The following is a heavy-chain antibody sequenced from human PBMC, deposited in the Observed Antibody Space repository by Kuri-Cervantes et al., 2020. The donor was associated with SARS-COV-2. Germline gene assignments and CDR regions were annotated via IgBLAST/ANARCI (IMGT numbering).Heavy chain of an antibody. D-gene: IGHD3-22*01. V-gene: IGHV1-24*01. CDR1: GYTLTELS. Sequence: ASVKVSCKVSGYTLTELSMHWVRQAPGKGLEWMGGFDPEDGETIYAQKFQGRVTMTEDTSTDTAYMELSSLRSEDTAVYYCATTAANYYDSSGYYYGGSGIDPWGQGTLVTVSS. J-gene: IGHJ5*02. CDR3: ATTAANYYDSSGYYYGGSGIDP. CDR2: FDPEDGET.